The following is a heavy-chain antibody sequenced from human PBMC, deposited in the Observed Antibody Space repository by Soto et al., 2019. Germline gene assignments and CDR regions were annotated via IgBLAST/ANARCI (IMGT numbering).Heavy chain of an antibody. Sequence: EVQLVESGGGLVQPGGSLRLSCAASGFTFFAYWIHWVRQVPGKGLVWVSRINSDGSHTSYADSVRGRFTISRDNSKNTVYLQRSSLTCEATAVYYWARDGDCGVFAVENWFDSWGQGSLVTVSS. CDR3: ARDGDCGVFAVENWFDS. V-gene: IGHV3-74*01. CDR1: GFTFFAYW. J-gene: IGHJ5*01. D-gene: IGHD2-21*02. CDR2: INSDGSHT.